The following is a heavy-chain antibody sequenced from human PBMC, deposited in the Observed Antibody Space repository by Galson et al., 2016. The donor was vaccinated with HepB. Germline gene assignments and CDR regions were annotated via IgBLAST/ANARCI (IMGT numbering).Heavy chain of an antibody. V-gene: IGHV3-49*03. CDR2: IRSTTYGGTT. CDR3: ARGGYCSRGPCYPRIEYYDH. CDR1: GYFFGHYA. D-gene: IGHD2-15*01. Sequence: SLRLSCATSGYFFGHYALSWFRQAPGKGLEWVGFIRSTTYGGTTEYAASAMGRFSISKDDSKSTAYLQMNNLRIEDIGLYFCARGGYCSRGPCYPRIEYYDHWGRGILVTVSS. J-gene: IGHJ4*02.